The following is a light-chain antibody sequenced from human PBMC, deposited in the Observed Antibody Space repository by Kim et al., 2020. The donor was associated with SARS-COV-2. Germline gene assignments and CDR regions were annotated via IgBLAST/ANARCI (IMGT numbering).Light chain of an antibody. CDR3: QQYNNWPPGWT. V-gene: IGKV3-15*01. Sequence: PGESATLSCRASQSVSSNLAWYQQKPGQAPRLLIYGASTRATGIPARFSGSGSGTEFTLTISSLQSEDFAVYYCQQYNNWPPGWTFGQGTKVDIK. CDR1: QSVSSN. J-gene: IGKJ1*01. CDR2: GAS.